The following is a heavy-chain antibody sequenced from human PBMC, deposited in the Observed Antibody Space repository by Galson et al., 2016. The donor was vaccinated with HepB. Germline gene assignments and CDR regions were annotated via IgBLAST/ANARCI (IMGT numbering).Heavy chain of an antibody. CDR3: ARRVTMVRGSRAFDI. V-gene: IGHV4-34*01. CDR1: GGSFSGYY. Sequence: SETLSLTCAVYGGSFSGYYWSWIRQPPGKGLEWIGEINHRGSTNYNPSLKSRVTISVDTSKNQFSLKLTSVTAADTAVYYCARRVTMVRGSRAFDIWGQGTMVTVSS. D-gene: IGHD3-10*01. J-gene: IGHJ3*02. CDR2: INHRGST.